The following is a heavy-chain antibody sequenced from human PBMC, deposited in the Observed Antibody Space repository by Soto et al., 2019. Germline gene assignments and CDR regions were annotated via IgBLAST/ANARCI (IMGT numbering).Heavy chain of an antibody. CDR2: ISYDGSNK. Sequence: PGGSLRLSCAASGFTFSSYGMHWVRQAPGKGLEWVAVISYDGSNKYYADSVKGRFTISRDNSKNTLYLQMNSLRAEDTAVYYCAKDNRSAMLLWFGEYLDYWGQGTLVPVSS. D-gene: IGHD3-10*01. V-gene: IGHV3-30*18. CDR3: AKDNRSAMLLWFGEYLDY. CDR1: GFTFSSYG. J-gene: IGHJ4*02.